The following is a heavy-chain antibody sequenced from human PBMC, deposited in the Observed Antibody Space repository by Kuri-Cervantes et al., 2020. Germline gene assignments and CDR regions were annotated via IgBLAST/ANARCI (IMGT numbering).Heavy chain of an antibody. CDR1: GFTFSSYG. J-gene: IGHJ4*02. CDR2: ISCSSSYI. D-gene: IGHD3-10*01. CDR3: ARFHAFEECDY. Sequence: LSLTCAASGFTFSSYGMPWVRQATGQGLGWVSSISCSSSYISYADSVKGRFTISRDNAKNSLSLQMNSLRAEDTAVYYCARFHAFEECDYWGQGTLVTVSS. V-gene: IGHV3-21*01.